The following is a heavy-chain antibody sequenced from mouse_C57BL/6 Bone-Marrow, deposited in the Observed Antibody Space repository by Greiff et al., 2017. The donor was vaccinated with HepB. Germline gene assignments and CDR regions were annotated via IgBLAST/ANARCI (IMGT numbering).Heavy chain of an antibody. Sequence: EVQLQQSGPVLVKPGASVKMSCKASGYTFTDYYMNWVKQSHGKSLEWIGVINPYNGGTSYNQKFKGKATLTVDKSSSTAYMELNSLTSEDSAVYYCARKTACYGSSWFAYWGQGTLVTVSA. CDR3: ARKTACYGSSWFAY. CDR1: GYTFTDYY. D-gene: IGHD1-1*01. J-gene: IGHJ3*01. CDR2: INPYNGGT. V-gene: IGHV1-19*01.